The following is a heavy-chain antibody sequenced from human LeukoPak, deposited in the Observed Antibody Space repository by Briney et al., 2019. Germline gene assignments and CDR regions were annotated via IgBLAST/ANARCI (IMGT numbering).Heavy chain of an antibody. J-gene: IGHJ4*02. Sequence: ASVKVSCKASGGTFSSYAISRVRQAPGQGLEWMGGIIPIFGTANYAQKFQGRVTITTDESTSTAYMELSSLRSEDTAVYYCARMGDGYNQYYFDYWGQGTLVTVSS. CDR1: GGTFSSYA. D-gene: IGHD5-24*01. CDR2: IIPIFGTA. CDR3: ARMGDGYNQYYFDY. V-gene: IGHV1-69*05.